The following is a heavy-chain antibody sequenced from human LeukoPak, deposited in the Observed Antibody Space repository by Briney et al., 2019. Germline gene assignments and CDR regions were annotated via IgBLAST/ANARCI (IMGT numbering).Heavy chain of an antibody. J-gene: IGHJ5*02. V-gene: IGHV1-18*01. D-gene: IGHD3-10*01. CDR2: ISAYNGNT. CDR1: GYTFTSYG. Sequence: EASVKVSRKASGYTFTSYGISWVRQAPGQGLEWMGWISAYNGNTNYAQKLQGRVTMTTDTSTSTAYMELRSLRSDDTAVYYCARDGYGSGSYYQYNWFDPWGQGTLVTVSS. CDR3: ARDGYGSGSYYQYNWFDP.